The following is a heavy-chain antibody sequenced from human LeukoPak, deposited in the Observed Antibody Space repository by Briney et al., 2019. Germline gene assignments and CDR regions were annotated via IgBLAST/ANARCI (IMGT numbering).Heavy chain of an antibody. D-gene: IGHD3-22*01. J-gene: IGHJ4*02. CDR3: ARDPDYYDTSGPYFDY. CDR1: GFTFSSYA. Sequence: GGSLRLSCAASGFTFSSYAMHWVRQAPGKGLEWVAVISYDGSNKYYADSVKGRFTISRDNARNSLYLQLDSMRAEDTAVYYCARDPDYYDTSGPYFDYWGRGILVTVSS. CDR2: ISYDGSNK. V-gene: IGHV3-30*04.